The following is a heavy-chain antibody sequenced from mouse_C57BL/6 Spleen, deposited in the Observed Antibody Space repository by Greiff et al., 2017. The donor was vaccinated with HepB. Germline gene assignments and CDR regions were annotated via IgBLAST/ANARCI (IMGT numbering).Heavy chain of an antibody. CDR2: IDPETGGT. D-gene: IGHD2-3*01. CDR3: HYDGYSTSSY. Sequence: VQLQESGAELVRPGASVTLSCKASGYTFTDYEMHWVKQTPVHGLEWIGAIDPETGGTAYNQKFKGKAILTADKSSSTAYMELRSLTSEDSAVYYCHYDGYSTSSYWGQGTLVTVSA. J-gene: IGHJ3*01. V-gene: IGHV1-15*01. CDR1: GYTFTDYE.